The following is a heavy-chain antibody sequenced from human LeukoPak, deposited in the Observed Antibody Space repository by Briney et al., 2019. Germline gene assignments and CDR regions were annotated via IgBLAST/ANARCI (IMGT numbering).Heavy chain of an antibody. CDR3: AVSITMAYYYGMDV. V-gene: IGHV1-18*04. CDR2: ISAYNGNT. CDR1: GYTFTSYG. Sequence: ASVKVSCKASGYTFTSYGISWVRQAPGQGLEWMGWISAYNGNTSYAQKLQGRVTMTTDTFTSTAYMELRSLRSDDTAVYYCAVSITMAYYYGMDVWGKGTTVTVSS. D-gene: IGHD3-10*01. J-gene: IGHJ6*04.